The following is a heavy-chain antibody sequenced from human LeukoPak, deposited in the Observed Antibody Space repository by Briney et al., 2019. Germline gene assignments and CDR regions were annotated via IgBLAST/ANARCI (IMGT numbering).Heavy chain of an antibody. Sequence: GGSLRLSCSASRFTFSSYALHWVCQAPGKELEYVSAISSNGGSTYYADFVKGRFTISRDNSKNTLYLQMSSLRAEDTAVYYCVKVALVHYGSWSTPPNYFDYWGQGTLVTVSS. CDR3: VKVALVHYGSWSTPPNYFDY. J-gene: IGHJ4*02. D-gene: IGHD3-10*01. CDR1: RFTFSSYA. CDR2: ISSNGGST. V-gene: IGHV3-64D*06.